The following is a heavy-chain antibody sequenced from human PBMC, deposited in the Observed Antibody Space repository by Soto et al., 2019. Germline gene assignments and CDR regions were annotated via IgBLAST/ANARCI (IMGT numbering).Heavy chain of an antibody. J-gene: IGHJ1*01. D-gene: IGHD3-16*01. V-gene: IGHV1-69*04. Sequence: ASVKVSCKASGGTFSSYTISWVRQAPGQGLEWMGRIIPILGIANYAQKFQGRVTITADKSTSTAYMELSSLRSEDTAVYYCAREPHTGSRTKGAFQHWGQGTLVTVSS. CDR1: GGTFSSYT. CDR3: AREPHTGSRTKGAFQH. CDR2: IIPILGIA.